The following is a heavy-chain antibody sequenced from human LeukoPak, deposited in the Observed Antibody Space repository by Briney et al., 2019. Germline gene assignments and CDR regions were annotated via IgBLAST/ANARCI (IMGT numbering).Heavy chain of an antibody. D-gene: IGHD6-6*01. CDR2: IYHSGST. Sequence: SETLSLTCTVSGYSINSGNYWGWIRQPPGKGLEWIGSIYHSGSTYYSPSLKSRVTISVDTSKNQFSLKLSSVTAADTAVYYCARVRGSSRQGYHYDYWGQGTLVTVSS. CDR1: GYSINSGNY. J-gene: IGHJ4*02. CDR3: ARVRGSSRQGYHYDY. V-gene: IGHV4-38-2*02.